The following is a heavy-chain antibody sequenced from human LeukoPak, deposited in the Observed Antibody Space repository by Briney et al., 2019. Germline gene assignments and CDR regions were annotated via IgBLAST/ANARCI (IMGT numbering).Heavy chain of an antibody. D-gene: IGHD2-2*01. J-gene: IGHJ3*02. V-gene: IGHV3-23*01. CDR3: AKGGLGYCSSTSCYRLAAFDI. CDR1: GFTFSSYA. Sequence: GGSLRLSCAASGFTFSSYAMSWVRQAPGKGLEWVSAISGSGGSTYYADSVKGRSTISRDNSKNTLYLQMNSLRAEDTAVYYCAKGGLGYCSSTSCYRLAAFDIWGQGTMVTVSS. CDR2: ISGSGGST.